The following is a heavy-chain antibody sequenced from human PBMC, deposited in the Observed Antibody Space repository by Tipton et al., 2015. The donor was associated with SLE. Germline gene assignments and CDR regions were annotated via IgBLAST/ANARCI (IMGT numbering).Heavy chain of an antibody. J-gene: IGHJ3*02. V-gene: IGHV3-30-3*01. Sequence: SLRLSCAASGFTFSSYAMHWVRQAPGKGLEWVAVISYDGSNKYYADSVKGRFTISRDNSKNTLYLQMNSLRAEDTAVYYCARDSNLLWLPGGAFDIWGQGTMVTVSS. CDR1: GFTFSSYA. D-gene: IGHD6-19*01. CDR2: ISYDGSNK. CDR3: ARDSNLLWLPGGAFDI.